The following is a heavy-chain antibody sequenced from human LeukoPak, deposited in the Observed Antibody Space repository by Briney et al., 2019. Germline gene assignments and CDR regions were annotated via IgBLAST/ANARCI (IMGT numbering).Heavy chain of an antibody. CDR3: ARWRNSGWYYDS. CDR1: GFTFRSYW. Sequence: GGSLRLSCAVSGFTFRSYWMTWVRQAPGKGLEWVANIKQDGSERDYVDSVKGRFTISRDNAKNSLYLQMNSLRAEDTAVYYCARWRNSGWYYDSWGQGTLVTVSS. D-gene: IGHD6-19*01. V-gene: IGHV3-7*05. J-gene: IGHJ5*02. CDR2: IKQDGSER.